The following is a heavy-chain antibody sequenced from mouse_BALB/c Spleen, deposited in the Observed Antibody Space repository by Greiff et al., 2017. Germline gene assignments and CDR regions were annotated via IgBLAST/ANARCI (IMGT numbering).Heavy chain of an antibody. CDR3: ARHEDYYGSSYGGFAY. Sequence: EVKLMESGAGLVQPGGSLKLSCAASGFTFSSYIMSWVRQTPEKRLEWVAYISHGGGSTYYPDTVKGRFTITRDKATNTLYLQMSSLKSEDTAMYYCARHEDYYGSSYGGFAYWGQGTLVTVSA. D-gene: IGHD1-1*01. J-gene: IGHJ3*01. V-gene: IGHV5-12-2*01. CDR2: ISHGGGST. CDR1: GFTFSSYI.